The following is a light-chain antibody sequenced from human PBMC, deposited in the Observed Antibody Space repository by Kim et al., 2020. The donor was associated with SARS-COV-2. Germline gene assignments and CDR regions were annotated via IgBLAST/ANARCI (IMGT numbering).Light chain of an antibody. CDR3: QSRDSGGNVL. J-gene: IGLJ2*01. CDR2: GRN. V-gene: IGLV3-19*01. CDR1: SLRSYY. Sequence: ELTQDPAVSVALGQTVRITCQGDSLRSYYATWYQQRPRQAPVLVIYGRNNRPSGIPDRFSGSSSGNTASLTISGAQAEDEADFYCQSRDSGGNVLFGGGTKLTVL.